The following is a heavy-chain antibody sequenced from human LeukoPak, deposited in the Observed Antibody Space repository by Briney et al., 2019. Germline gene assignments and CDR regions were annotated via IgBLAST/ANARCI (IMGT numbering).Heavy chain of an antibody. J-gene: IGHJ5*02. V-gene: IGHV1-18*01. CDR2: ISAYNGNT. D-gene: IGHD4-17*01. CDR1: GYTFTSYG. Sequence: ASVKASCEASGYTFTSYGISWVRQAPGQGLEWMGWISAYNGNTNYAQKLQGRVTMTTDTSTSTAYMELRSLRSDDTAVYYCARRIDYGDYEDRNWFDPWGQGTLVTVSS. CDR3: ARRIDYGDYEDRNWFDP.